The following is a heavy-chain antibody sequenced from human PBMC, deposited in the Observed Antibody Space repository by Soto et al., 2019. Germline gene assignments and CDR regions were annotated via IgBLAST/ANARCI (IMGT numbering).Heavy chain of an antibody. CDR3: AEDAAAGH. D-gene: IGHD6-13*01. CDR1: GFTFSSYG. J-gene: IGHJ4*02. Sequence: QVQLVESGGGVVQPGRSLRLSCAASGFTFSSYGMHWVRQAPGKGLEWVAVISYDGRNKYYADSVKGRFTISRDNSKNTLYLQMNSLRAEDTAVYYCAEDAAAGHWGQGTLVTVSS. CDR2: ISYDGRNK. V-gene: IGHV3-30*18.